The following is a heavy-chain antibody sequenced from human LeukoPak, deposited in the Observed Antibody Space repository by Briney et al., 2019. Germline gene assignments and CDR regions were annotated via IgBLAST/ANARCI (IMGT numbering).Heavy chain of an antibody. Sequence: SVKVSCKASGGTFSSYAISWVRQAPGQGLEWMGVIIPIFGTANYAQKFQGRVTITADESTSTAYMELSSLRSEDTAVYYCAREYYYDSSGYYHFDYWGQGTLVTVSS. J-gene: IGHJ4*02. CDR2: IIPIFGTA. CDR3: AREYYYDSSGYYHFDY. CDR1: GGTFSSYA. V-gene: IGHV1-69*13. D-gene: IGHD3-22*01.